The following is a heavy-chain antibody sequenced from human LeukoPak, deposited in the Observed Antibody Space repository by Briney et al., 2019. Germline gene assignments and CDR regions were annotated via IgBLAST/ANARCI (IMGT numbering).Heavy chain of an antibody. V-gene: IGHV3-66*02. Sequence: GGSLRLSCAASGFTVSSNYMSWVRQAPGKGLEWVSVVYSGGNTYYADSVKGRFTISRDDSKNTLYLQMNSLRAEDTAVYYCARDEGGWNFDYWGQGTLVTVSS. CDR3: ARDEGGWNFDY. J-gene: IGHJ4*02. CDR2: VYSGGNT. CDR1: GFTVSSNY. D-gene: IGHD6-19*01.